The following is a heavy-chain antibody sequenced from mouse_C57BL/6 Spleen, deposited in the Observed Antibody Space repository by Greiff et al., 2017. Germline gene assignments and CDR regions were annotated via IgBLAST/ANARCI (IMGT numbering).Heavy chain of an antibody. CDR1: GFTFSSYA. CDR2: ISAGGSYT. J-gene: IGHJ3*01. D-gene: IGHD1-3*01. CDR3: ESDNYLWFAY. V-gene: IGHV5-4*01. Sequence: EVQLVESGGGLVKPGGSLKLSCAASGFTFSSYAMSWVRQTPEKRLEWVATISAGGSYTYYPDNVKGRFTISRDNAKNNLYLQLSHLKSEDTAMYYCESDNYLWFAYWGQGTLVTVSA.